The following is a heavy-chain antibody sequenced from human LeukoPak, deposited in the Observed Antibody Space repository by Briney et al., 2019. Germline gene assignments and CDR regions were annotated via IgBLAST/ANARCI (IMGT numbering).Heavy chain of an antibody. V-gene: IGHV4-34*01. D-gene: IGHD4-17*01. CDR2: INHSGST. Sequence: SETLSLTCAVYGGSFSGNYWSWIRQPAGKGLEWIGEINHSGSTNYNPSLKSRVTISVDTSKKQFSLKLSSVTAADTAVYYCASLRILDDYGDYSYWGQGTLVTVSS. CDR3: ASLRILDDYGDYSY. J-gene: IGHJ4*02. CDR1: GGSFSGNY.